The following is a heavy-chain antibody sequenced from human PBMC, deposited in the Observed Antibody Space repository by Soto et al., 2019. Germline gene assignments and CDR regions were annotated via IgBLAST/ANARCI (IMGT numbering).Heavy chain of an antibody. J-gene: IGHJ4*02. D-gene: IGHD2-8*01. CDR2: IYYSGST. CDR3: ARSNIVLMVYAIDY. V-gene: IGHV4-39*01. CDR1: GGSISSSSYY. Sequence: PSETLSLTCTVSGGSISSSSYYWGWIRQPPGKGLEWIGSIYYSGSTYYNPSLKSRVTISVDTSKNQFSLKLSSVTAADTAVYYCARSNIVLMVYAIDYWGQGTLVTVSS.